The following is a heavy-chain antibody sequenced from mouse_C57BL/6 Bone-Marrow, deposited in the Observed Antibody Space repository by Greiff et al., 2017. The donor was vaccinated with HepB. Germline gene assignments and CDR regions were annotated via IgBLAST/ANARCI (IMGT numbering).Heavy chain of an antibody. V-gene: IGHV1-54*01. CDR3: AREDYPWFAY. J-gene: IGHJ3*01. CDR2: INPGSGGT. D-gene: IGHD2-4*01. Sequence: QVQLKESGAELVRPGTSVKVSCKASGYAFTNYLIEWVKQRPGQGLEWIGVINPGSGGTNYNEKFKGKATLTADKSSSTAYMQLSSLTSEDSAVYFCAREDYPWFAYWGQGTLVTVSA. CDR1: GYAFTNYL.